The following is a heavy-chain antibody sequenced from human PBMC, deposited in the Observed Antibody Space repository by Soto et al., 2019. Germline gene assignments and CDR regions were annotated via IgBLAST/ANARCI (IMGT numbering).Heavy chain of an antibody. CDR2: LYYSGGT. D-gene: IGHD3-10*01. J-gene: IGHJ4*02. CDR3: ALGSAHYYKGIPFDY. CDR1: GDSISNAGNY. V-gene: IGHV4-31*02. Sequence: PSETLSLTCIVSGDSISNAGNYWSWIRQHPGKGLEWIGYLYYSGGTYYNPSLKSRVSISVDTSKNEFSLNLNSVTAADTAVYYRALGSAHYYKGIPFDYWGQGALVTVSS.